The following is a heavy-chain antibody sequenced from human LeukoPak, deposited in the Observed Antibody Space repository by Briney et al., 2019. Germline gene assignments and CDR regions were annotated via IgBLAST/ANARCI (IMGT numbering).Heavy chain of an antibody. CDR3: ARASHFDFWSGNENHFDY. D-gene: IGHD3-3*01. CDR2: IKGVGSEK. Sequence: GGSLRLSCAASGFTFSSYWMSWVRQAPGKGLEWVASIKGVGSEKYSVDSVKGRFTISRDNAKRSLYLQMNSLRVEDSAVYYCARASHFDFWSGNENHFDYWGQGTLVTVSS. V-gene: IGHV3-7*01. CDR1: GFTFSSYW. J-gene: IGHJ4*02.